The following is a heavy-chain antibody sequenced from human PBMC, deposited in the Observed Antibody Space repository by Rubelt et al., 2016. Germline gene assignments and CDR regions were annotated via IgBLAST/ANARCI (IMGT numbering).Heavy chain of an antibody. CDR2: IYYSGST. CDR3: ARGCTKTNFY. J-gene: IGHJ4*02. CDR1: GGSISSDSYY. Sequence: QVQLQESGPGLVKPSETLSLTCTVSGGSISSDSYYWGWIRQPPGEGLEWIGSIYYSGSTYYNPSLKSRVTISVDTSKNQFSLKLSSVTAADTAVYYCARGCTKTNFYWGQGTLVTVSS. D-gene: IGHD2-8*01. V-gene: IGHV4-39*07.